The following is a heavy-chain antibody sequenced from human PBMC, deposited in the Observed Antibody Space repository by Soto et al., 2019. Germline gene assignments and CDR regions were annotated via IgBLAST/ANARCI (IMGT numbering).Heavy chain of an antibody. V-gene: IGHV5-10-1*01. J-gene: IGHJ6*02. CDR1: GYSFTSYW. Sequence: PGESLKISCKGSGYSFTSYWISWVRQMPGKGLEWMGRIDPSDSYTNYSPSFQGHVTISADKSISTAYLQWSSLKASDTAMYYCASDPYCSGGSCYFYYYGMDVWGQGTTVTVSS. CDR3: ASDPYCSGGSCYFYYYGMDV. CDR2: IDPSDSYT. D-gene: IGHD2-15*01.